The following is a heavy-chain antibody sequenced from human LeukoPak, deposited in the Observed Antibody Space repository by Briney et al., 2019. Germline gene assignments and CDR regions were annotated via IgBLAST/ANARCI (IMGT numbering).Heavy chain of an antibody. D-gene: IGHD2-21*02. CDR3: AKEGAYCGGDCYSYFDY. V-gene: IGHV3-23*01. CDR1: GFTFDDYA. J-gene: IGHJ4*02. Sequence: GGSLRLSCAASGFTFDDYAMHWVRQAPGKGLEWVSVISGSGGSTYYADSVKGRFTVSRDNSKNTLYLQMNSLRLEDTAVYYCAKEGAYCGGDCYSYFDYWGQGTLVTVSS. CDR2: ISGSGGST.